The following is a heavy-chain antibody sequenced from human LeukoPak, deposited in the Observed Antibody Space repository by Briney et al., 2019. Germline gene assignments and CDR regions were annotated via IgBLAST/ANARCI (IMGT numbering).Heavy chain of an antibody. CDR2: ISAYNGNT. CDR1: GYTFTSYG. D-gene: IGHD6-13*01. CDR3: ARVPQNIAAAGTGFDY. V-gene: IGHV1-18*01. J-gene: IGHJ4*02. Sequence: ASVKVSCKASGYTFTSYGISWVRQAPGQGLEWMGWISAYNGNTNYAQKLQGRVTMTTDTSTSTAYMELRSLRSDDTAVYYCARVPQNIAAAGTGFDYWGQGTLVTVSS.